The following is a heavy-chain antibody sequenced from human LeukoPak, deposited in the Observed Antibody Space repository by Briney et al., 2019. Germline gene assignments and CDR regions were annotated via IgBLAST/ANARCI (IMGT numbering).Heavy chain of an antibody. CDR1: GGSISSSSYY. Sequence: SETLSLTCTVSGGSISSSSYYWGWIRQPPGKGLEWIGSIYYSGSTYYNPSLKSRVTISVDTSKNQFSLKLSSVTAADTAVYYCARGESNSWTPGAFDIWGQGTMVTVSS. CDR2: IYYSGST. D-gene: IGHD6-13*01. CDR3: ARGESNSWTPGAFDI. J-gene: IGHJ3*02. V-gene: IGHV4-39*01.